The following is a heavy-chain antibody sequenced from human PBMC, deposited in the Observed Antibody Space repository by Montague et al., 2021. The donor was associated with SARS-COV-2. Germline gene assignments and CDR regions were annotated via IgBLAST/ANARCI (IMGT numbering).Heavy chain of an antibody. D-gene: IGHD1-1*01. CDR3: ARDGLERQWWMLGWFDP. V-gene: IGHV4-4*07. Sequence: SETLSLTCTVSGGSISSCYWSWIRQPAGKGLEWIGRIYTSGSTNYNPSLKSRVTMSVDTSKNQFSLKLRSVTAADTAVYFCARDGLERQWWMLGWFDPWGQGTLVPVSS. CDR1: GGSISSCY. J-gene: IGHJ5*02. CDR2: IYTSGST.